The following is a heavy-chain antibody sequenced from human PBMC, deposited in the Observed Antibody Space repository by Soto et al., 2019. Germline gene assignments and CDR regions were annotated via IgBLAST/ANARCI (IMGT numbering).Heavy chain of an antibody. Sequence: SETLSLTCSVSSGSISSSGYYWDWIRQPPGKGLEWIGSIDRSATTYYNPSLKGRVTMSVDTSKNQFSLRLTSVSAADTAVYYCARQVSYSDSLRNYFDKWGQGTMVTVSS. CDR3: ARQVSYSDSLRNYFDK. CDR1: SGSISSSGYY. CDR2: IDRSATT. D-gene: IGHD3-3*01. J-gene: IGHJ4*02. V-gene: IGHV4-39*01.